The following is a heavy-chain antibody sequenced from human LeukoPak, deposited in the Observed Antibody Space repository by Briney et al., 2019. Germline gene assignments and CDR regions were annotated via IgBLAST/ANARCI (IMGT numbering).Heavy chain of an antibody. CDR2: ISTYNGNT. D-gene: IGHD1-26*01. CDR1: GYTFTGYY. V-gene: IGHV1-18*04. J-gene: IGHJ3*02. CDR3: ARLNSGSYFFDAFDI. Sequence: ASVKVSCKASGYTFTGYYMHWVRQAPGQGLEWMGWISTYNGNTNYAQKLQGRVSMTTDTSTSTAYMDLRSLRSDDTAVYYCARLNSGSYFFDAFDIWGQGTMVTVSS.